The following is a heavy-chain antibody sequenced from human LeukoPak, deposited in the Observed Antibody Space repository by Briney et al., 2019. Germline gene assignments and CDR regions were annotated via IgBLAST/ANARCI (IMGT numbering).Heavy chain of an antibody. Sequence: GGSLRLSCAASGFTFSGSAMHWGRQAPGKGLEWVAVIWYDGSNKYYADSVKGRFTISRDNSKNTLYLQMNSLRAEDTAVYYCAKDQGIAAAGTLNYWGQGTLVTVSS. CDR2: IWYDGSNK. CDR1: GFTFSGSA. V-gene: IGHV3-33*06. D-gene: IGHD6-13*01. J-gene: IGHJ4*02. CDR3: AKDQGIAAAGTLNY.